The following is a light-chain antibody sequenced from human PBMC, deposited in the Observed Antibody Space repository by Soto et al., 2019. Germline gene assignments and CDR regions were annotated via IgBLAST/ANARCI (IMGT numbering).Light chain of an antibody. J-gene: IGKJ4*01. Sequence: ETVLTQSPATLSLSPGERATLSCRASQSVSSYLAWYQQKPGQAPRLLISDASNRATGIPARFSGSGSGTDFTLTISSLETEDFAVYYCQQHSNWPLTFGGGTKVEIK. CDR2: DAS. V-gene: IGKV3-11*01. CDR3: QQHSNWPLT. CDR1: QSVSSY.